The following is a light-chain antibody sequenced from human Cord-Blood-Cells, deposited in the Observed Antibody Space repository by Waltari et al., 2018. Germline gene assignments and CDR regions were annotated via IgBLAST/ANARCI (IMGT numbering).Light chain of an antibody. CDR3: SSYAGSNNLV. Sequence: QSALTQPPSASGSPGQSVTISCTGTSSDVGGYNYVSGYQKHPGKAPKLMIYEVSKRPSGVPDRFSGSKSGNTAALAVSGLQAEDEADYYCSSYAGSNNLVFGGGTKLTVL. J-gene: IGLJ2*01. CDR2: EVS. V-gene: IGLV2-8*01. CDR1: SSDVGGYNY.